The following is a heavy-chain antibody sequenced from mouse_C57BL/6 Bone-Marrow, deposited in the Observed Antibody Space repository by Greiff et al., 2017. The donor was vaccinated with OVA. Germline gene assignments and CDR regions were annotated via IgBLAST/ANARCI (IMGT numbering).Heavy chain of an antibody. CDR3: ATKLLRYFDV. Sequence: VQLKESGGGLVKPGGSLKLSCAASGFTFSSYAMSWVRQTPEKRLEWVATISDGGSYTYYPDNVKGRFTISRDNAKNNLYLQMSHLKSEDTAMYYCATKLLRYFDVWGTGTTVTVSS. V-gene: IGHV5-4*01. CDR1: GFTFSSYA. D-gene: IGHD1-1*01. J-gene: IGHJ1*03. CDR2: ISDGGSYT.